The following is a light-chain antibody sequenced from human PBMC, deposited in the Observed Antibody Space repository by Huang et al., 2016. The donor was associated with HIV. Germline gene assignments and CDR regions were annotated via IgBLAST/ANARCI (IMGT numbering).Light chain of an antibody. Sequence: IQLTQSPSSLSASVGDRVTITCRASQGIYSYLAWYQQQPGKAPKLLIYAASTLQIGVPSRFSGSGSGTDFTLTISSLRPEDFATYYCQQLINYPVTFGGGTKVEIK. CDR2: AAS. CDR1: QGIYSY. J-gene: IGKJ4*01. V-gene: IGKV1-9*01. CDR3: QQLINYPVT.